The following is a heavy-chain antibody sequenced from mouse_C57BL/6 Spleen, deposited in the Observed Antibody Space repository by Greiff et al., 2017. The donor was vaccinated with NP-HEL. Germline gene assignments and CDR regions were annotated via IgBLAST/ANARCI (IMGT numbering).Heavy chain of an antibody. D-gene: IGHD1-1*01. CDR2: IDPENGDT. CDR1: GFNIKDDY. CDR3: TTGLSTTVVATRAMDY. J-gene: IGHJ4*01. Sequence: VQLKQSLAELGRPGASVKLSCTASGFNIKDDYMHWVKQRPEQGLEWIGWIDPENGDTEYASKFQGKATITADTSSNTAYLQLSSLTSEDTAVYYCTTGLSTTVVATRAMDYWGQGTSVTVSS. V-gene: IGHV14-4*01.